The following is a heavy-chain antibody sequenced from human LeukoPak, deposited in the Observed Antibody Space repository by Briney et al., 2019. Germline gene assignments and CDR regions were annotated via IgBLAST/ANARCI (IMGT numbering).Heavy chain of an antibody. CDR3: ARDRLVTMIGPGGMDV. Sequence: ASVKVSCKASGYTFTDYYMHWVRQAPGQGLEWMGWINPNSGGTNYAQKFQGRVTMTRDTSISTAYMELSRLRSDDTAVYYCARDRLVTMIGPGGMDVWGQGTTVTVSS. D-gene: IGHD3-22*01. J-gene: IGHJ6*02. CDR2: INPNSGGT. V-gene: IGHV1-2*02. CDR1: GYTFTDYY.